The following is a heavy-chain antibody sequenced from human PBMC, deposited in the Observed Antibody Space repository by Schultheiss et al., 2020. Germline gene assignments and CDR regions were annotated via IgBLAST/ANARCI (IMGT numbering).Heavy chain of an antibody. CDR1: GFPFNTYI. D-gene: IGHD3-22*01. J-gene: IGHJ4*02. CDR3: AKAQIVVVITTWAFDY. Sequence: GGSLRLSCAASGFPFNTYIMNWVRQAPGQGLEWVSSITSSSDYIYYADSVKGRFTISRDNAKNSLYLQMNSLRAEDTALYYCAKAQIVVVITTWAFDYWGQGTLVTVSS. V-gene: IGHV3-21*04. CDR2: ITSSSDYI.